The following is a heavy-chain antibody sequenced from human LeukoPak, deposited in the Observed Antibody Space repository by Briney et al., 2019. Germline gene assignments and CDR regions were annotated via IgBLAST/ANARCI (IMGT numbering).Heavy chain of an antibody. Sequence: ASVKVSCKASGYTFTGYYMHWVRQAPGQGLEWMGWMNPNTANTGYAQKFRGRVTMTRNTSITTAYMELSSLRSDDTAIYYCARKFLGSRGYYFDYWGQGTLVIVSS. J-gene: IGHJ4*02. V-gene: IGHV1-8*02. D-gene: IGHD3-10*01. CDR2: MNPNTANT. CDR3: ARKFLGSRGYYFDY. CDR1: GYTFTGYY.